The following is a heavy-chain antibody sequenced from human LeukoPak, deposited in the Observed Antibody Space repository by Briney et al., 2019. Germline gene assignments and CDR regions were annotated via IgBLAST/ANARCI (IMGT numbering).Heavy chain of an antibody. J-gene: IGHJ3*02. CDR3: AKDQELTISTFGGVIVTYACGI. Sequence: GGSLRLSCAASGFTFSSYAMSWVRPAPGKGLEWVSAISGGGGSTYYADSVKGRFTISRDNSKNTLYLHMNSLRAEDTAVYYCAKDQELTISTFGGVIVTYACGIWGQGTMVTVSS. V-gene: IGHV3-23*01. CDR1: GFTFSSYA. D-gene: IGHD3-16*02. CDR2: ISGGGGST.